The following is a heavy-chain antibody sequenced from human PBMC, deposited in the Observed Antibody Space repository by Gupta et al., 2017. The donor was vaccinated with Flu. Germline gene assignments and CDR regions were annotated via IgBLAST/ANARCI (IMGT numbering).Heavy chain of an antibody. Sequence: VRQAPGQGLEWMGRINPDSGGTNYAQIFQGRVTMTRDTSISTAYMEVTTLRSDDTAVYYCARTSGANYEFDSWGQGTLVTVSS. J-gene: IGHJ4*02. CDR3: ARTSGANYEFDS. CDR2: INPDSGGT. V-gene: IGHV1-2*06. D-gene: IGHD1-7*01.